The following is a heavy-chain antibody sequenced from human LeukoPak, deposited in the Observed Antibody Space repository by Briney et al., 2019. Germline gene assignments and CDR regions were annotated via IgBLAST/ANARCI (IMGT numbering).Heavy chain of an antibody. J-gene: IGHJ4*02. Sequence: SETLSLTCAVYGGSFSGYYWSWIRQPPGKGLEWIGEIHEIGNTRYDPSLKSRVTISVDTSKNQFSLKLTSLTAADTAVYYCARASFCISGGSCYWDYWGQGILVTVSS. CDR2: IHEIGNT. D-gene: IGHD2-15*01. CDR1: GGSFSGYY. V-gene: IGHV4-34*01. CDR3: ARASFCISGGSCYWDY.